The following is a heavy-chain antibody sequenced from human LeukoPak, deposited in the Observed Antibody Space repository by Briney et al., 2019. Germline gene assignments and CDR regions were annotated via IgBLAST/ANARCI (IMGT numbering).Heavy chain of an antibody. CDR2: IYTSGYT. Sequence: SETLSLTCTVSGDSLSSSYWSWVRQPAGKGLEWIGRIYTSGYTNYNPSLKGRVTMSVDTSKNQFSLKLSSVTAADTAVYYCARNIAAAATIDYWGQGTLVTVSS. V-gene: IGHV4-4*07. CDR3: ARNIAAAATIDY. D-gene: IGHD6-13*01. CDR1: GDSLSSSY. J-gene: IGHJ4*02.